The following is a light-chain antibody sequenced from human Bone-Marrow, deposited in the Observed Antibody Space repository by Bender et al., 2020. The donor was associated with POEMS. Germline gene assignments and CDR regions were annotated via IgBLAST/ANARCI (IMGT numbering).Light chain of an antibody. Sequence: QSALTQPPSASGSPGQSVTISCTGTSNDVGGYKYVSWYQQHPGKAPKLIIYEINKRPSGVPDRFSGSKSGNTASLTVSRLQAEDEADYYCTSYARSNFAWVLGGGTKLTVL. CDR2: EIN. CDR1: SNDVGGYKY. J-gene: IGLJ2*01. CDR3: TSYARSNFAWV. V-gene: IGLV2-8*01.